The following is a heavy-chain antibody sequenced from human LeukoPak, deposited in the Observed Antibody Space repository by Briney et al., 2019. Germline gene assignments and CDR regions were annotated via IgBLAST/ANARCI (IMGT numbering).Heavy chain of an antibody. CDR3: AKGAGGFSYYNWFDP. V-gene: IGHV4-59*12. J-gene: IGHJ5*02. D-gene: IGHD5-18*01. Sequence: SETLSLTCTVSGGSISSYYWSWIRQPPGKGLEWIGYIYYSGSTNYNPSLKSRVTISVDTSKHQFSLKLASVTAADTAIYYCAKGAGGFSYYNWFDPWGQGTLVTVSS. CDR2: IYYSGST. CDR1: GGSISSYY.